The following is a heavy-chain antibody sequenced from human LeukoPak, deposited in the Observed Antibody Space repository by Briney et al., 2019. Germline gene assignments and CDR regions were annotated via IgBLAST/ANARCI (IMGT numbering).Heavy chain of an antibody. J-gene: IGHJ4*02. V-gene: IGHV3-7*01. CDR2: IKQDGSEK. CDR1: GFTFSSYW. CDR3: AKDYGETTSAFDY. Sequence: GGSLRLSCAASGFTFSSYWMSWVRQAPGKGLEWLANIKQDGSEKYYVDSVKGRFTISRDNAKNSLYLQMNSLRAEDTAVYYCAKDYGETTSAFDYWGQGTLVTVSS. D-gene: IGHD1-7*01.